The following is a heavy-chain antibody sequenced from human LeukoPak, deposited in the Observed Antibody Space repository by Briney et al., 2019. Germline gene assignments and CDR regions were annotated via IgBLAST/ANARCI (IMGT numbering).Heavy chain of an antibody. V-gene: IGHV3-30*01. D-gene: IGHD1-26*01. CDR3: ARRSWDESVDY. Sequence: GGSLRLSCAASGFTFSSYAMSWVRQAPGKGLEWVAVISYDGSNKYYADSVKGRFTISRDNSKNTLYLQMNSVRPEDPAVYYCARRSWDESVDYWGQGTLVTVSS. CDR2: ISYDGSNK. CDR1: GFTFSSYA. J-gene: IGHJ4*02.